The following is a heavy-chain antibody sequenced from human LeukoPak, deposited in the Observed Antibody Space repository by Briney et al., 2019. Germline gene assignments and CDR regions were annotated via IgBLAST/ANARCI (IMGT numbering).Heavy chain of an antibody. CDR2: ISGSGGGT. J-gene: IGHJ4*02. CDR3: ARLWERGYSYGGN. V-gene: IGHV3-23*01. CDR1: GFTFSTYA. D-gene: IGHD5-18*01. Sequence: GGSLRLSCAASGFTFSTYAMSWVRQAAGKGLEWVSLISGSGGGTYYADSVKGRFTISRDNSKNMLYLQLNSLRAEDTAVYYCARLWERGYSYGGNWGQGTLVTVSS.